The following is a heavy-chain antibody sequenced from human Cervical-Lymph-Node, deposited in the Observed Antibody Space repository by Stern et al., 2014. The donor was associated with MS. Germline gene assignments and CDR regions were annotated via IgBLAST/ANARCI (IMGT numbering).Heavy chain of an antibody. Sequence: VQLAESGGGVVQPGRSLSLSCVASGFTFSTYAMHWVRQAPGKGLEWVAFVSHDGTQRNSTDSVKARFTISRDNSKNTLYLHMNSLRDEDTAVYFCARGGRGVGLEYWGQGALVTVSS. CDR2: VSHDGTQR. D-gene: IGHD3-10*01. V-gene: IGHV3-30-3*01. J-gene: IGHJ4*02. CDR3: ARGGRGVGLEY. CDR1: GFTFSTYA.